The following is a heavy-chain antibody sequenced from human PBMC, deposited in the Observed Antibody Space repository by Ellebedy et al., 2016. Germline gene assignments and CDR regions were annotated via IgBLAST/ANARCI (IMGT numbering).Heavy chain of an antibody. D-gene: IGHD6-19*01. CDR3: ARRDGQWLVRAFDY. V-gene: IGHV4-39*01. Sequence: SETLSLXXAVSGGSISSGGYYWGWIRQPPGKGLEWIGSIYYSGSTYYNPSLKSRVTISVDTSKNQFSLKLSSVTAADTAVYYCARRDGQWLVRAFDYWGQGTLVTVSS. CDR1: GGSISSGGYY. CDR2: IYYSGST. J-gene: IGHJ4*02.